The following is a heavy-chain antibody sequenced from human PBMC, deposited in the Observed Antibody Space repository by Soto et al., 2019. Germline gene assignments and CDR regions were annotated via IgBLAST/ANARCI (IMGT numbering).Heavy chain of an antibody. Sequence: GESLKISCKGSGYSFTSYWIGWVRQMPGKGLEWMGTIYPGDSDTRYNPSFQGQVTISADKSISTAYLQWSSLEASDTAIYYCARRLYNWKPFDYWGQGXLVTVYS. V-gene: IGHV5-51*01. J-gene: IGHJ4*02. CDR1: GYSFTSYW. CDR3: ARRLYNWKPFDY. CDR2: IYPGDSDT. D-gene: IGHD1-1*01.